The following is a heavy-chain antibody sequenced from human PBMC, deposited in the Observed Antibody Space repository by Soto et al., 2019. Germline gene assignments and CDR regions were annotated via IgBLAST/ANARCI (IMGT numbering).Heavy chain of an antibody. Sequence: SETLSLTCTVSGGSISSYYWSWIRQPPGKGLEWIGYIYYSGSTNYNPSLKSRVTISVDTSKNQFSLKLSSVTAADTAVYYCARERFGDPPHYYYMDVWGKGTTVTVSS. CDR3: ARERFGDPPHYYYMDV. CDR1: GGSISSYY. CDR2: IYYSGST. V-gene: IGHV4-59*01. D-gene: IGHD3-10*01. J-gene: IGHJ6*03.